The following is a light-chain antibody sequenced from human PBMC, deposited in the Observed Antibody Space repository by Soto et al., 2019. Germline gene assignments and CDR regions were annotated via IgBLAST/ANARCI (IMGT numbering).Light chain of an antibody. Sequence: EIVLTQSPGTLSLSPGERVTLSCRASQSVSSTYIAWYQQKPGQAPRLLIYGASSRATGIPDRFSGSGSGTDFTLTISRLEPEDFAVYYCQQYGSSAMYTFGQGTKLEIK. CDR3: QQYGSSAMYT. CDR1: QSVSSTY. CDR2: GAS. V-gene: IGKV3-20*01. J-gene: IGKJ2*01.